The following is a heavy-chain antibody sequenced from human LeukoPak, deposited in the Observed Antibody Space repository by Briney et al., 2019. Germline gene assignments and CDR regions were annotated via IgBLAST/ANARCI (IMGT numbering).Heavy chain of an antibody. J-gene: IGHJ4*02. CDR2: ISGSGGST. D-gene: IGHD3-22*01. V-gene: IGHV3-23*01. Sequence: GGSLRLSCAASGFTFSSYAMSWVRQAPGKGLEWVSAISGSGGSTYYADSVKGRFTISRDNSKNTLYLQMSSLRAEDTAVYYCAKSPSLRYDSSGRYYFDYWGQGTLVTVSS. CDR3: AKSPSLRYDSSGRYYFDY. CDR1: GFTFSSYA.